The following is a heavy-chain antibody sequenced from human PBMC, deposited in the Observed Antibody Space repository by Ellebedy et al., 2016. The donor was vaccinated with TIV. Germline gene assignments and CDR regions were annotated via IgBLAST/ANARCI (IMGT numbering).Heavy chain of an antibody. CDR2: LTADGRST. V-gene: IGHV3-23*01. CDR1: GFSLSNSF. CDR3: RPGHYSDA. Sequence: GGSLRLSXAASGFSLSNSFMSWIRQAPGKGLEWVSTLTADGRSTYFADSVKGRFTIFRDNSKNTVYLQMNSLRSEDTAVYYCRPGHYSDAWGQGTLVTVSS. J-gene: IGHJ4*02.